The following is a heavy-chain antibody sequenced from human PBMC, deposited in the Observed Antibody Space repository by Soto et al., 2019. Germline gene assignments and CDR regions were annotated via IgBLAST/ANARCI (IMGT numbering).Heavy chain of an antibody. Sequence: QVQLVESGGGVVQPGTSLRVSCVGSGFTFRSYVIHWVRQAPGKGLEWVALTSYDGRDKYYGDSVRGRFTISRDNSRNTVDLQMDSLRLEDTALYYCARGGTTGGLDVWGQGTLVSVSS. CDR2: TSYDGRDK. V-gene: IGHV3-30*19. J-gene: IGHJ1*01. CDR1: GFTFRSYV. D-gene: IGHD3-16*01. CDR3: ARGGTTGGLDV.